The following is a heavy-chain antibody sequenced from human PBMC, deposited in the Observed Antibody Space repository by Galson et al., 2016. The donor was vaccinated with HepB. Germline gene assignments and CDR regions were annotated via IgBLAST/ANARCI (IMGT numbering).Heavy chain of an antibody. CDR2: IKEDGSDK. Sequence: SLRLSCAASGFTFSSYWMTWVRHAPGKGLEWVANIKEDGSDKYYVDSVKGRFTISRDNAKNSLYLQMNSLRAEDTAVYYCMRGVDYWGQGTLVTVSS. CDR1: GFTFSSYW. CDR3: MRGVDY. J-gene: IGHJ4*02. V-gene: IGHV3-7*01.